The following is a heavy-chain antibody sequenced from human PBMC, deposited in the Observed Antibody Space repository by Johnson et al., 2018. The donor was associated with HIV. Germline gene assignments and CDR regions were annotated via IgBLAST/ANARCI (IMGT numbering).Heavy chain of an antibody. D-gene: IGHD3-22*01. J-gene: IGHJ3*02. V-gene: IGHV3-72*01. CDR2: IRNKAKSYTT. CDR1: GFTFSDYY. Sequence: VQLVESGGGLVQSGGSLRLSCVASGFTFSDYYMDWVRQAPGKGLEWVGRIRNKAKSYTTEDAASVKGRFIISRDDSKNSLYLQMNSLKTEDAAVYYCARCYYDSGGYADAFDIWGQGTMVTVSS. CDR3: ARCYYDSGGYADAFDI.